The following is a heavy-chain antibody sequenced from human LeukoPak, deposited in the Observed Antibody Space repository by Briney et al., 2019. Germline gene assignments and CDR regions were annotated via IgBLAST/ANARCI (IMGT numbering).Heavy chain of an antibody. J-gene: IGHJ6*03. CDR3: ARGGVLYYYYIDV. D-gene: IGHD3-3*01. CDR1: GFTFSSYG. V-gene: IGHV3-23*01. Sequence: GGSLRLSCAASGFTFSSYGMTWVRQAPGKGLEWVSAISDSGGSTNYADSVKGRFTISRDNARNSLYLEMNSLRAEDTAVYYCARGGVLYYYYIDVWGKGTTVTISS. CDR2: ISDSGGST.